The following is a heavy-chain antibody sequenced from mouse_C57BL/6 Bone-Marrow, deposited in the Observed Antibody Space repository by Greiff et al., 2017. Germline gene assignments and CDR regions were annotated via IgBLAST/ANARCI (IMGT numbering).Heavy chain of an antibody. Sequence: EVQRVESGGDLVKPGGSLKLSCAASGFTFSSYGMSWVRQTPDKRLEWVATISSGGSYTYYPDSVKGRITISRDNAKNTLYLQMSSLKSEDTAMYYCARHDYGSSSYAMDYWGQGTSVTVSP. D-gene: IGHD1-1*01. V-gene: IGHV5-6*01. J-gene: IGHJ4*01. CDR3: ARHDYGSSSYAMDY. CDR1: GFTFSSYG. CDR2: ISSGGSYT.